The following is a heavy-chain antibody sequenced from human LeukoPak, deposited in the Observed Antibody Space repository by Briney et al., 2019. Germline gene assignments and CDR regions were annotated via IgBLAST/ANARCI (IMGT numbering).Heavy chain of an antibody. CDR2: IFYSGST. CDR3: ARGGNYWPQWWFDP. D-gene: IGHD1-26*01. J-gene: IGHJ5*02. V-gene: IGHV4-39*07. CDR1: GGSISTSNYY. Sequence: SETLSLTCTVSGGSISTSNYYWGWIRQPPGKGLEWIGNIFYSGSTYYSPSLKSRVTISLDTSRNQFSLKLTSVTPADTAVYYCARGGNYWPQWWFDPWGRGTLVSVSS.